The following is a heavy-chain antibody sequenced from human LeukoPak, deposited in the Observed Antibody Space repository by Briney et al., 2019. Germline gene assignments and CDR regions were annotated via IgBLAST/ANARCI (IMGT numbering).Heavy chain of an antibody. V-gene: IGHV3-30*03. CDR2: LSYDGNYK. D-gene: IGHD2-8*01. Sequence: PGGSLRLSCAASGFTFSSYDMHWVRQAPGKGLEWVAVLSYDGNYKYYADSVKGRFAISRDNSQNTLYLQMNSLRAEDTAVYYCARYAEYAVSTPCYWGQGTLVTVSA. CDR3: ARYAEYAVSTPCY. CDR1: GFTFSSYD. J-gene: IGHJ4*02.